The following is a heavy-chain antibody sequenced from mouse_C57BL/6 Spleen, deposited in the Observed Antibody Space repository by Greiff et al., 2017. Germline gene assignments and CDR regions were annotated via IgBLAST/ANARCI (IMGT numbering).Heavy chain of an antibody. V-gene: IGHV1-55*01. J-gene: IGHJ4*01. D-gene: IGHD2-3*01. CDR2: LCPGSGST. Sequence: QVQLQQPGAEFVKPGASVKMSCKASGFTFTSYWITWVKQRPGQGLEWLGALCPGSGSTNYNEKFKSKVTLTVDTSSSTAYMQLSSLTSEDSAVYYSERMGIASYDGDYGAKDYWGQGASVTVST. CDR1: GFTFTSYW. CDR3: ERMGIASYDGDYGAKDY.